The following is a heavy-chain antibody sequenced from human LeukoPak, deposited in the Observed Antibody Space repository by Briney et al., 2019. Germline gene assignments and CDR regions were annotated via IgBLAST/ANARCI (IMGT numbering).Heavy chain of an antibody. CDR3: ARGRWTFDY. CDR2: IYSGGST. V-gene: IGHV3-53*01. J-gene: IGHJ4*02. Sequence: GGSLRLSCEASGFTVSSNYVSWVRQAPGKGLEWVSVIYSGGSTYYADSVKGRFTISRDNSKNTLYLQMNSLRAEDTAVYYCARGRWTFDYWGQGTLVTVSS. CDR1: GFTVSSNY. D-gene: IGHD3/OR15-3a*01.